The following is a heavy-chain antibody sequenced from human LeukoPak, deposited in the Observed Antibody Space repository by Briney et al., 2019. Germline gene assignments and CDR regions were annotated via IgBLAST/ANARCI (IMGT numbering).Heavy chain of an antibody. V-gene: IGHV4-34*01. CDR3: ARGGTVSKWFPLIAFDI. CDR2: INHSGST. J-gene: IGHJ3*02. D-gene: IGHD3-22*01. Sequence: SETLSLTCAVYGGSFSGYYWSWIRQPPGKGLEWIGEINHSGSTNYNPSLKSRVTISVDTSKNQFSLKLSSVTAADTAAHYCARGGTVSKWFPLIAFDIWGQGTMVTVSS. CDR1: GGSFSGYY.